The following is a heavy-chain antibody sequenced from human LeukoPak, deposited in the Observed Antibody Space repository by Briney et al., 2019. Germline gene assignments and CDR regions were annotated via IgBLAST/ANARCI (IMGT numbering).Heavy chain of an antibody. D-gene: IGHD6-13*01. CDR1: GFTFSSYT. CDR2: ISSSSSYI. V-gene: IGHV3-21*01. J-gene: IGHJ4*02. Sequence: PGGSLRLSCAASGFTFSSYTKNWVRQAPGKGLEWVSYISSSSSYISYADSLKGRFTISRDNAKNSLYLQMNSLRAEDTAVYYCARDYSSSCWNWGQGTLVTVSS. CDR3: ARDYSSSCWN.